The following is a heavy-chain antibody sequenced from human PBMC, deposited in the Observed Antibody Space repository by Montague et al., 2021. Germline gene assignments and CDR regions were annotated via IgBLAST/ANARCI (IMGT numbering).Heavy chain of an antibody. D-gene: IGHD6-13*01. CDR3: ARVFSSWYVGWFDP. CDR2: IYYSGNS. CDR1: GASITSNIYY. Sequence: SETLSLTCTVSGASITSNIYYWGWTRQSPGKGLEWIGRIYYSGNSFYQPSLKSRITMAVDTSKNQFSLKLSSATAADTAVYYCARVFSSWYVGWFDPWGQGTLVTVSS. V-gene: IGHV4-39*07. J-gene: IGHJ5*02.